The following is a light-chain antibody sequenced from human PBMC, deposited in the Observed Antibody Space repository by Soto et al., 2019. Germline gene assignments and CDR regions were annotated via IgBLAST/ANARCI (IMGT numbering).Light chain of an antibody. CDR2: SNN. CDR3: FSFTTTSTHV. Sequence: QSVLTQPPSASGTPGQRVTISCSGSSSNIGSNTVNWYQQLPGTAPKLLIYSNNQRPSGVPDRFSGSKSGTSASLAISGLQSEDEAEYFCFSFTTTSTHVFGTGTKVTVL. CDR1: SSNIGSNT. J-gene: IGLJ1*01. V-gene: IGLV1-44*01.